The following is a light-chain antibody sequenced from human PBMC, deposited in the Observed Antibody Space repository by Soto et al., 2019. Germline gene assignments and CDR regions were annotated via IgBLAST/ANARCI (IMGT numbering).Light chain of an antibody. CDR1: QSVSSN. J-gene: IGKJ2*01. V-gene: IGKV3-20*01. CDR3: QQYSDAPHT. CDR2: GSS. Sequence: IVLTHFPGTLSLSPGERATLSCRASQSVSSNLAWYQQKPGQAPRLLIYGSSSRAAGIPDRFRGSGTGTDFTLTIRRLEPEDFGVYYCQQYSDAPHTFGLGTKVDIK.